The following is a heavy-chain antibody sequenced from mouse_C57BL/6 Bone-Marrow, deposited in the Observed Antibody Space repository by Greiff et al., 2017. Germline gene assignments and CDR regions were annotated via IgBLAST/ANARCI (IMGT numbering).Heavy chain of an antibody. CDR1: GYTFTDYY. CDR2: INPNNGGT. D-gene: IGHD1-1*01. J-gene: IGHJ3*01. CDR3: ARGGYYYGSSPQDWFAY. V-gene: IGHV1-26*01. Sequence: VQLQQSGPELVKPGASVKISCKASGYTFTDYYMNWVKQSHGKSLEWIGDINPNNGGTSYNQKFKGKATMTVDKSSSTAYMETRSLTSEDSAVYYCARGGYYYGSSPQDWFAYWGQGTLVTVSA.